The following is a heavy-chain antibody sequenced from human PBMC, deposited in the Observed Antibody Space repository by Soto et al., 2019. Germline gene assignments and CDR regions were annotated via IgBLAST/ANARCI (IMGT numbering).Heavy chain of an antibody. CDR1: GASISGGGNS. D-gene: IGHD6-6*01. Sequence: PSETLSLTCAVSGASISGGGNSWNWIRQPPGKGLEWIGYVHHTGSTYYTPSLKRRVTISLDRSKNQFSLKLTSVTAADTAVYYCDRTEVYTSQRAYFAAWGQGAPVTVYS. V-gene: IGHV4-30-2*01. J-gene: IGHJ4*02. CDR2: VHHTGST. CDR3: DRTEVYTSQRAYFAA.